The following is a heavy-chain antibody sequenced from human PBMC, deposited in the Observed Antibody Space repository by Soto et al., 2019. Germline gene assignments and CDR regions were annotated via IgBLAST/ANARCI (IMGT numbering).Heavy chain of an antibody. J-gene: IGHJ4*02. V-gene: IGHV1-24*01. CDR2: FDPEDGET. Sequence: ASVKVSCKVSGYTLTELSMHWVRQAPGKGLEWMGGFDPEDGETIYAQKFQGRVTMTEDTSTDTAYMELSSLRSEDTAVYYCATDRGWYYYDSSGYYRDYWGQGTLVTVSS. CDR3: ATDRGWYYYDSSGYYRDY. D-gene: IGHD3-22*01. CDR1: GYTLTELS.